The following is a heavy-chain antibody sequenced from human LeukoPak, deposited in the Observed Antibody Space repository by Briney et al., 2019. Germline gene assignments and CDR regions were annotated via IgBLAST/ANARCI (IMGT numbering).Heavy chain of an antibody. Sequence: PSETLSLTCSISGGSFSSYFWSWVRQPAGKGLEWIGRIYPSGNTNYNPSLKSRVPLSVDTSKTQFSLRLSSVTAADTAVYYCAREDSGSYYNYYYFYMDVWGKGTTVTISS. J-gene: IGHJ6*03. V-gene: IGHV4-4*07. CDR3: AREDSGSYYNYYYFYMDV. D-gene: IGHD3-10*01. CDR2: IYPSGNT. CDR1: GGSFSSYF.